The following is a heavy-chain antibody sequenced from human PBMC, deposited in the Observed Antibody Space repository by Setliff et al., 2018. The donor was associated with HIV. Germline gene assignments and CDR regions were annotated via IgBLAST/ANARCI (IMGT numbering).Heavy chain of an antibody. CDR1: GYSFTSYW. D-gene: IGHD3-10*01. CDR2: IYPGDSDT. Sequence: GESLKISCKGSGYSFTSYWIAWLRQMPGKGLECMGIIYPGDSDTRYSPSFQGQVTISGDKSISTAYLQWSSLKSSDTAMYYCARHGQYGSGSYYNRPFDFWGQGTLVTVPQ. V-gene: IGHV5-51*01. J-gene: IGHJ4*02. CDR3: ARHGQYGSGSYYNRPFDF.